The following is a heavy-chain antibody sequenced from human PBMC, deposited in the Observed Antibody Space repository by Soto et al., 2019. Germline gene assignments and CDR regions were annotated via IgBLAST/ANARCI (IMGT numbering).Heavy chain of an antibody. J-gene: IGHJ4*02. CDR3: ARVYPLSTYYYDSSGYSALDY. Sequence: ASVKVSCKASGYTFTGYYMHWVRQAPGQGLEWMGWINPNSGGTNYAQKVQGRVTMTRDTSISTAYMELSRLRSDDTAVYYCARVYPLSTYYYDSSGYSALDYWGQGTLVTVSS. V-gene: IGHV1-2*02. CDR1: GYTFTGYY. D-gene: IGHD3-22*01. CDR2: INPNSGGT.